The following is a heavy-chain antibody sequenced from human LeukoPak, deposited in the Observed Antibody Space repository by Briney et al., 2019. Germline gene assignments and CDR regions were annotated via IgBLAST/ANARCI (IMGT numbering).Heavy chain of an antibody. CDR3: ARDRPNITGIFDY. J-gene: IGHJ4*02. CDR1: GFTFSSYS. Sequence: GGSLRLSCAASGFTFSSYSMDWVRQAPGKGLEWVSSISSSSYINYADSVKGRFTISRDNAKNSLYLQMITLRAEDTAVYYCARDRPNITGIFDYWGQGTLVTVSS. V-gene: IGHV3-21*01. CDR2: ISSSSYI. D-gene: IGHD1-20*01.